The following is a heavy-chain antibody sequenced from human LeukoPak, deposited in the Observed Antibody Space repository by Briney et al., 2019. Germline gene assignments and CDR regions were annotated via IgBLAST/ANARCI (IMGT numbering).Heavy chain of an antibody. CDR1: EYRFTSYW. CDR3: ARHIVTGTSSFYAFDL. CDR2: IYPRDSDT. D-gene: IGHD1-7*01. V-gene: IGHV5-51*01. J-gene: IGHJ3*01. Sequence: GESLKISCKGSEYRFTSYWIGWVRQMPAKGLESMGIIYPRDSDTRYSPSFQGQVTISADRSISTAYLQWISLKASDTAIYYCARHIVTGTSSFYAFDLWGQGTMVTVSS.